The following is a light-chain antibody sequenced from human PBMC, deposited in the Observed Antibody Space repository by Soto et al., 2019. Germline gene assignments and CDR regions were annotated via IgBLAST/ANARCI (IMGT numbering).Light chain of an antibody. CDR1: SSDVGRYKY. J-gene: IGLJ2*01. Sequence: QSALTQPASVSGSPGQSITISCTGTSSDVGRYKYVSWYQHHPGRAPKLIIYEVSNRPSGVSNRFSGTKSGNTASLTISGLQAEDEADYYCSSYTLSSSSLVLLGGGTKLTVL. V-gene: IGLV2-14*01. CDR2: EVS. CDR3: SSYTLSSSSLVL.